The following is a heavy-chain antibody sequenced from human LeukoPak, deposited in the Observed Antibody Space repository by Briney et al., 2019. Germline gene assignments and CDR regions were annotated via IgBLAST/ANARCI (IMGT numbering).Heavy chain of an antibody. Sequence: GGSLRLSCAASGFTSSSYGMHWVRQAPGKGLEWLTFIRHDGTDQHYADSVRGRFTISRDNSKNTVYLQMNSLRPEDTALYYCAKDGNWASVSWGQGTLVTVSS. J-gene: IGHJ5*02. CDR2: IRHDGTDQ. V-gene: IGHV3-30*02. CDR3: AKDGNWASVS. D-gene: IGHD7-27*01. CDR1: GFTSSSYG.